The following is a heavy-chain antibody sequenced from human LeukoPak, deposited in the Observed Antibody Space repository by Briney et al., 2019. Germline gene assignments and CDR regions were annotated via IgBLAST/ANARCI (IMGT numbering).Heavy chain of an antibody. CDR2: IFYSGST. J-gene: IGHJ4*02. Sequence: SETLSLTCTVSGGSISNSSYYWGWIRQPPGKGLEWIGSIFYSGSTYYNPSLKSRVTISINTSKNHFSLKLNSVTAADTAVYYCARQSGSWGYWGQGTLVTVSS. CDR1: GGSISNSSYY. D-gene: IGHD1-26*01. V-gene: IGHV4-39*07. CDR3: ARQSGSWGY.